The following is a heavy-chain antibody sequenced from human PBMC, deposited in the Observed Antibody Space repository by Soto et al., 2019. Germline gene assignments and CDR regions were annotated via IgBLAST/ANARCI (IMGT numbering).Heavy chain of an antibody. CDR2: IIPIFGTA. D-gene: IGHD3-22*01. J-gene: IGHJ4*02. CDR1: GGTLSSYA. V-gene: IGHV1-69*13. CDR3: ARDQTDSGGYSEY. Sequence: SVKLSCTASGGTLSSYAISWLRQARGQGLEWMGGIIPIFGTANYAQKFQGRVTITADESTSTAYMELSSLRSEDTAVYFCARDQTDSGGYSEYWGQGTLVTVSS.